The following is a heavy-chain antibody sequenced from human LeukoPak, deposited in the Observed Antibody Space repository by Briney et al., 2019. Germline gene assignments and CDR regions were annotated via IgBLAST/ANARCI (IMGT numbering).Heavy chain of an antibody. V-gene: IGHV4-39*07. J-gene: IGHJ5*02. Sequence: SETLSLTCTVSGGSISSSSSYWGWIRQPPGKGLEWIGSIYYSGSTYYNPSLKSRVTISVDTSKNQFSLKLSSVTAADTAVYYCARCGYSSGWYAGGFDPWGQGTLVTVSS. CDR1: GGSISSSSSY. CDR2: IYYSGST. D-gene: IGHD6-19*01. CDR3: ARCGYSSGWYAGGFDP.